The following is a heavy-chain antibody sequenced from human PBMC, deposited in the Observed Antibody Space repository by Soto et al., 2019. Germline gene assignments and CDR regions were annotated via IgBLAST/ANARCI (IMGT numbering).Heavy chain of an antibody. J-gene: IGHJ5*02. CDR3: VGVSSKSWFDP. V-gene: IGHV4-31*03. D-gene: IGHD6-6*01. CDR1: NGSISSSGYY. Sequence: QVQLQESGPGLAKPSQTLSLTCNVSNGSISSSGYYWSWIRQHPGQGLEWIGYIYYSGRTYYNPSLKSRVTISVDTSKNQFSLKLGSVTAADTAIYYCVGVSSKSWFDPGGQGTLFSVSS. CDR2: IYYSGRT.